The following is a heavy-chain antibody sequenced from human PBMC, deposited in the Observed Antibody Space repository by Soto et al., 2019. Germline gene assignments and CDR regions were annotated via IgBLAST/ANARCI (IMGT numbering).Heavy chain of an antibody. CDR3: AATPRY. Sequence: SETLSLTCSVSGGSTSSYYWSWIRQPPGKGLEWIGYIYYSGSTDYSPSLKSRVTMSIDTSQNQVSLKLTSVTTADTAVYYCAATPRYWGRGTLVT. V-gene: IGHV4-59*01. J-gene: IGHJ4*02. D-gene: IGHD2-15*01. CDR2: IYYSGST. CDR1: GGSTSSYY.